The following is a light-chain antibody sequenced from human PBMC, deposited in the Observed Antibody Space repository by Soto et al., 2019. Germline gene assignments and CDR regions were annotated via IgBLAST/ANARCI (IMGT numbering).Light chain of an antibody. Sequence: DIQMTQSPSTLSASVGDRVTITCRARQSISSWLAWYQQKPGKAPKLLIYDASSLDSGVPSRFSGSGSGTEFTLTISSLQPDDFATYYCQQYNSYSWTCGQGTKVEIK. CDR3: QQYNSYSWT. J-gene: IGKJ1*01. CDR2: DAS. CDR1: QSISSW. V-gene: IGKV1-5*01.